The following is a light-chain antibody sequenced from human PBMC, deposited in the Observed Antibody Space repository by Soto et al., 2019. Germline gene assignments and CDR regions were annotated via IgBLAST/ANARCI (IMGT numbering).Light chain of an antibody. V-gene: IGKV3-11*01. Sequence: EIVLTQSPATLSLSPGERATLSCRASQIVSSDLAWYQQKPGQAPRLLIYDASNRATGIPARFSGSGSGTDFTLTISSLEPEDFAVYYCQQRSNWPPTFGGGTKVEIK. CDR3: QQRSNWPPT. CDR1: QIVSSD. CDR2: DAS. J-gene: IGKJ4*01.